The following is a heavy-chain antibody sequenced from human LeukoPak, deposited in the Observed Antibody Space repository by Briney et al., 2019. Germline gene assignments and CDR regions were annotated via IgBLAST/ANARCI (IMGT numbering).Heavy chain of an antibody. CDR3: ARDHIGGGTYSDY. D-gene: IGHD1-26*01. J-gene: IGHJ4*02. CDR2: ISSSASTL. CDR1: GFTFSTYE. V-gene: IGHV3-48*03. Sequence: GGSLRLCCAASGFTFSTYEMNWVRQAPGKGLEWVSYISSSASTLYYADSVKGRFTISRDNARNSLYLQMNSLRAEDTAVYYCARDHIGGGTYSDYWGQGTLVTVSS.